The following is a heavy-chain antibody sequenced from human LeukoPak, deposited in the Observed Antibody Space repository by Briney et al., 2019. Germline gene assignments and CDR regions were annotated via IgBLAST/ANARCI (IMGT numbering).Heavy chain of an antibody. CDR1: GFTFSSYA. V-gene: IGHV3-23*01. D-gene: IGHD6-13*01. CDR3: ARGGRAAAGDY. J-gene: IGHJ4*02. Sequence: GGSLRLSCAASGFTFSSYAMSWVRRAPGKGLEWVSAISGSGGSTYYADSVKGRFTISRDNAKNSLYLQMNSLRAEDTAVYYCARGGRAAAGDYWGQGTLVTVSS. CDR2: ISGSGGST.